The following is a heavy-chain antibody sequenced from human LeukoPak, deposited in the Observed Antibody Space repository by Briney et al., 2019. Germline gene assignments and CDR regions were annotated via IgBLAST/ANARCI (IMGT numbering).Heavy chain of an antibody. Sequence: GGSLRLSCAASGFTVSSNYMTWVRQAPGKGMEWVAFIWYDGKNDQEYAESVKGRFTISRDNSKNTLYLQMNSLRTEDTAMYYCAKDRCSSSTCREAFEIWGQGTLVTVSS. D-gene: IGHD2-2*01. CDR2: IWYDGKNDQ. J-gene: IGHJ3*02. CDR3: AKDRCSSSTCREAFEI. V-gene: IGHV3-30*02. CDR1: GFTVSSNY.